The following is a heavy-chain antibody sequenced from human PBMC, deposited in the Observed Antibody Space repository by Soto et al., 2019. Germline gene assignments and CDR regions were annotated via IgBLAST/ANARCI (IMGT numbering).Heavy chain of an antibody. Sequence: PGGSLRLSCAASGFTFSSYAMSWVRQAPGKGLEWVSGISISGDRTYYVDSVKGRFTISRDNSKNTLYLQMNSLRAEDTAVYYCASSPVAGTAYFDYWGQRTQVTVSS. CDR2: ISISGDRT. J-gene: IGHJ4*02. CDR1: GFTFSSYA. V-gene: IGHV3-23*01. D-gene: IGHD6-19*01. CDR3: ASSPVAGTAYFDY.